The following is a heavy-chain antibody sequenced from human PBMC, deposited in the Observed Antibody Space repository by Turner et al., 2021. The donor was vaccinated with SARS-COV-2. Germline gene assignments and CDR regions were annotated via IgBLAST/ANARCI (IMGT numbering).Heavy chain of an antibody. J-gene: IGHJ6*02. V-gene: IGHV3-53*02. Sequence: EVQLVETGGGLIQTGGSLRLSCAASGLTVSSNYMNWVRQAPGKGLEWVSVIYSGGSTYYADSVKGRFTISRDNSKNTLYLQMNSLRAEDTAVYYCARDLGTYAMDVWGQGTTVTVSS. CDR3: ARDLGTYAMDV. D-gene: IGHD6-13*01. CDR2: IYSGGST. CDR1: GLTVSSNY.